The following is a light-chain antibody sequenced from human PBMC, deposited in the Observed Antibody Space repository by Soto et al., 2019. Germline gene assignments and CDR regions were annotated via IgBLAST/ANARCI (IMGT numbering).Light chain of an antibody. CDR3: QQYDPSGPGFT. CDR2: GAA. V-gene: IGKV3-20*01. J-gene: IGKJ3*01. CDR1: QSVSSSF. Sequence: EVVLTQSPGTLSFSPGDRATLSCRASQSVSSSFLAWYQHKPGQAPRLLIYGAATRAPGIPARFSGSGSGTNFTLTISRLDTEDFAVYYCQQYDPSGPGFTFGPGTKVDIK.